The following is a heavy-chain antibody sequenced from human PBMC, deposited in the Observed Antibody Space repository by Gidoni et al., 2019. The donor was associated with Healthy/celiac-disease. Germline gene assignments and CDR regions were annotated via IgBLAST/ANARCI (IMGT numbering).Heavy chain of an antibody. V-gene: IGHV3-21*01. CDR3: ARGGEGYGESGEAPNWFDP. CDR2: ISSSSSYI. D-gene: IGHD4-17*01. CDR1: GFTFSSYS. Sequence: EVQLVESGGGLVKPGGSLRLSCAASGFTFSSYSMNWVRQAPGKGLEWVSSISSSSSYIYYADLVKGRFTISRDNAKNSLYLQMNSLRAEDTAVYYCARGGEGYGESGEAPNWFDPWGQGTLVTVSS. J-gene: IGHJ5*02.